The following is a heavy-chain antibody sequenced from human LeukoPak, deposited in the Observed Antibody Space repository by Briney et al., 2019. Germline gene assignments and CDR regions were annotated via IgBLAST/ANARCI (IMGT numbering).Heavy chain of an antibody. V-gene: IGHV3-30-3*01. J-gene: IGHJ4*02. CDR3: AREQGIGYGSGSYYNGAGDY. CDR1: GFTFSSYA. CDR2: ISYDGSNK. D-gene: IGHD3-10*01. Sequence: PGRSLRLSCAASGFTFSSYAMHWVRQAPGKGLEWVAVISYDGSNKYYADSAKGRFTISRDNSKNTLYLQMNSLRAEDTAVYCCAREQGIGYGSGSYYNGAGDYWGQGTLVTVSS.